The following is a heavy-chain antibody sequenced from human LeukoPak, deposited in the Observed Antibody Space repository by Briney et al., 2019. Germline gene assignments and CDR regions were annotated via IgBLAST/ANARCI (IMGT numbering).Heavy chain of an antibody. D-gene: IGHD6-13*01. V-gene: IGHV4-59*01. CDR3: ARGIAAAGPFDY. J-gene: IGHJ4*02. CDR2: IYYSGST. CDR1: GGSISSYY. Sequence: PSETLSLTCTGSGGSISSYYWSWIRQPPAKGLEWIGYIYYSGSTNYNPSLKSRVTISVDTSKNQFSLKLSSVTAADTAVYYCARGIAAAGPFDYWGQGTLVTVSS.